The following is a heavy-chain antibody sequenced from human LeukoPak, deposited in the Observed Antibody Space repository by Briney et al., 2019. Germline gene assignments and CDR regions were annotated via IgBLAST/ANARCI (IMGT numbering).Heavy chain of an antibody. D-gene: IGHD3-16*01. Sequence: ASVKVSCKASGYTFTSYGISWVRQAPGQGLEWMGWISAYNGNTNYAQKLQGRVTMTTDTSTSTAYMELRSLRSDDTAVYYCARVWSSIVITFGGVVPGAFDIWGQGTMVTVSS. CDR1: GYTFTSYG. J-gene: IGHJ3*02. CDR2: ISAYNGNT. V-gene: IGHV1-18*01. CDR3: ARVWSSIVITFGGVVPGAFDI.